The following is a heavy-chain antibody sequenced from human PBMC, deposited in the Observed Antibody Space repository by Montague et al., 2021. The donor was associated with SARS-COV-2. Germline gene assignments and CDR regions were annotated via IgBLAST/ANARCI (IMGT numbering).Heavy chain of an antibody. Sequence: SLRLSCAASGFAFNTYYLHWVRQAPGKGLVWVSRINSDGSSTTYADSVKGRFTITRDNAKNTVYLQMNSLRAEDTAVYYCARDREPWLLQYYFDYWGQGTLVTVSS. CDR3: ARDREPWLLQYYFDY. CDR1: GFAFNTYY. CDR2: INSDGSST. J-gene: IGHJ4*02. D-gene: IGHD6-19*01. V-gene: IGHV3-74*01.